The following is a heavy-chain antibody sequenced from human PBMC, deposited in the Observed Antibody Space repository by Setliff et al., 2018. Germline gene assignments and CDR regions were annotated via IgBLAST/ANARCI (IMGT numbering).Heavy chain of an antibody. V-gene: IGHV1-3*01. CDR3: ARDKGYDSSGYYFYYYYYMDV. Sequence: VKVSCTASGYTFPDYAMHWVRQAPGQRLEWMGWINPGNGNTKYSQKFQGRVTITRDTSASTAYMELSSLRSEDTAVYYCARDKGYDSSGYYFYYYYYMDVWGKGTTVTVSS. D-gene: IGHD3-22*01. CDR2: INPGNGNT. CDR1: GYTFPDYA. J-gene: IGHJ6*03.